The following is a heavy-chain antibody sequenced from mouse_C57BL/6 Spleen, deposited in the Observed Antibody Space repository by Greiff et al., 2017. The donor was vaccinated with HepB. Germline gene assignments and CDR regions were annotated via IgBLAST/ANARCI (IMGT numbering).Heavy chain of an antibody. CDR3: AGTMITTPY. V-gene: IGHV1-82*01. D-gene: IGHD2-4*01. Sequence: VHLVESGPELVKPGASVKISCKASGYAFSSSWMNWVKQRPGKGLEWIGRIYPGDGDTNYNGKFKGKATLTADKSSSTAYMQLSSLTSEDSAVYFCAGTMITTPYWGQGTLVTVSA. CDR2: IYPGDGDT. J-gene: IGHJ3*01. CDR1: GYAFSSSW.